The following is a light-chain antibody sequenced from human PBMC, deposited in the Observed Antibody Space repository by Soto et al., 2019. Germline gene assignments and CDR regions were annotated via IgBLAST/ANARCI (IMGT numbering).Light chain of an antibody. CDR1: QGSIDY. V-gene: IGKV1-27*01. Sequence: DIQMTQSPSSLSASVGDTVTITCRASQGSIDYLAWYQQRPGKAPTLLIYAASTLHTGVPSRFSGSGAGTDFPLTIRSLQPEDVATYYCQKYDTAPQTFGPGTKVEIK. CDR3: QKYDTAPQT. CDR2: AAS. J-gene: IGKJ1*01.